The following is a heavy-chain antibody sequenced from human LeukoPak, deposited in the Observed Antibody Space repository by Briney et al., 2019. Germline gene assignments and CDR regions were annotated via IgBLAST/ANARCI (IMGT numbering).Heavy chain of an antibody. CDR1: GGSISSYF. V-gene: IGHV4-59*01. J-gene: IGHJ4*02. CDR3: ASTKQWLAFDF. Sequence: SETLSLTCTVSGGSISSYFWSWIRQPPGKGLEWIANIYNSGTTNYNPSLKSRVSISADTSKNQLSLKLSSVTAADTAVYYCASTKQWLAFDFWGPGTRVTVSS. CDR2: IYNSGTT. D-gene: IGHD6-19*01.